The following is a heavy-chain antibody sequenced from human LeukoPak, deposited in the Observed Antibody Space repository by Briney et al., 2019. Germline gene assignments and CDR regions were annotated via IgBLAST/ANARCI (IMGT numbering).Heavy chain of an antibody. D-gene: IGHD6-19*01. V-gene: IGHV3-74*01. Sequence: GGSLRLSCAASGFTFSSYEMNWVRQAPGKGLVWVSRINTDGSSRNYADPVKGRFTISRDNAKNTLYLQMHSLRAGDTAVYYCARVSSSGWRRFKGNDAFDIWGQGTVVTVSS. CDR3: ARVSSSGWRRFKGNDAFDI. CDR1: GFTFSSYE. J-gene: IGHJ3*02. CDR2: INTDGSSR.